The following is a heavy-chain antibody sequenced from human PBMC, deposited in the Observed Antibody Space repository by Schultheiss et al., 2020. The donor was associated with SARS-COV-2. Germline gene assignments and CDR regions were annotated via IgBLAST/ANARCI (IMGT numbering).Heavy chain of an antibody. J-gene: IGHJ4*02. CDR1: GFTFSSYG. V-gene: IGHV3-30*03. CDR2: ISYDGSNK. Sequence: AGSLRLSCAASGFTFSSYGMHWVRQAPGKGLEWVAVISYDGSNKYYADSVKGRFTISRDNSKDTLYLEMNSLSVEDSAVYYCARDQSIVAATTGTFVEYFDSWGRGTLVTVSS. CDR3: ARDQSIVAATTGTFVEYFDS. D-gene: IGHD6-13*01.